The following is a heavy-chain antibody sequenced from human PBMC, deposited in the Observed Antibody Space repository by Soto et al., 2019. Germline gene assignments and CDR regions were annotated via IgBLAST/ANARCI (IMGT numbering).Heavy chain of an antibody. CDR3: ARGGRFDP. V-gene: IGHV4-31*03. Sequence: KTSETLSLTCTVSGASITTAYYWTWVRQHPVKGLEWIGHIYYTGSTYYNPSLKSRLNISLDTSKNQFSLQLESVTAADTAIYFCARGGRFDPWAREPWSPSPQ. CDR2: IYYTGST. CDR1: GASITTAYY. J-gene: IGHJ5*02.